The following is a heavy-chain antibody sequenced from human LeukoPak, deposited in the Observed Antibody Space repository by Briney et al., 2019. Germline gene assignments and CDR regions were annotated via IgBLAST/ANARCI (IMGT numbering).Heavy chain of an antibody. J-gene: IGHJ3*02. V-gene: IGHV5-51*01. CDR2: IYPDDSDT. D-gene: IGHD3-10*01. Sequence: GEFLKISCKVSGYKFDTYWIGWVRQMPGKGLEWMGLIYPDDSDTRYSPSFQGQVTISADKSISTAYLQWSSLKASDTAMYYCARVYYGSGIIDAFDIWGQGTMVTVSS. CDR3: ARVYYGSGIIDAFDI. CDR1: GYKFDTYW.